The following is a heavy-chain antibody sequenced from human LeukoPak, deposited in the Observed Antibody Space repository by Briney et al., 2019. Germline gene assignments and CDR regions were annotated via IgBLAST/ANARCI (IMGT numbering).Heavy chain of an antibody. D-gene: IGHD4-23*01. V-gene: IGHV3-21*01. J-gene: IGHJ4*02. CDR2: ISSSSNYI. CDR1: GFTFSNYS. CDR3: ARDTYGGANY. Sequence: GGSLRLSCAASGFTFSNYSMNWVRQAPGKGLEWVSSISSSSNYIYYADSVKGRFTISRDNSKNTLYLQMNSLRVEDTAVYYCARDTYGGANYWGQGTLVTVSS.